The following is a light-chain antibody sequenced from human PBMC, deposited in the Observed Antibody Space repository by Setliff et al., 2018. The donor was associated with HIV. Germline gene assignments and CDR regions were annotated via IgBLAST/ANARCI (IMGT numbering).Light chain of an antibody. CDR2: DNN. J-gene: IGLJ2*01. CDR3: GTWDSSLSAVI. CDR1: TSNIGNNY. V-gene: IGLV1-51*01. Sequence: QSVLTQPPSVSAAPGQKVTISCFGRTSNIGNNYVSWYQQLPGTVPKLLIYDNNKRPSGIPDRFSGSKSGASATLGITGLQTGDEADYYCGTWDSSLSAVIFGGGTQLTVL.